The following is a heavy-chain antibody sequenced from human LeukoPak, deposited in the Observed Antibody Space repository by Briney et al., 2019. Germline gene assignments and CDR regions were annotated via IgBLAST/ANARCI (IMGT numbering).Heavy chain of an antibody. CDR2: INHSGST. D-gene: IGHD3-9*01. Sequence: PSETLSLTCAVYGGSFSGYYWSWIRQPPGKGLEWIGEINHSGSTNYNPSLRSRVTISVDTSKNQFSLNLTSVSAADTAVYYCARSRYFDWLLFPNWFDPWGQGTLVTVSS. CDR1: GGSFSGYY. CDR3: ARSRYFDWLLFPNWFDP. J-gene: IGHJ5*02. V-gene: IGHV4-34*01.